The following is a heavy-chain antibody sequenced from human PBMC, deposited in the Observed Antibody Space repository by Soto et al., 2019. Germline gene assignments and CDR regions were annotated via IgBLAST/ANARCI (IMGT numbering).Heavy chain of an antibody. D-gene: IGHD3-9*01. CDR3: ARQRYLDL. CDR2: IYPGDSDI. V-gene: IGHV5-51*01. J-gene: IGHJ5*02. CDR1: GYIFHNYW. Sequence: EVQLVQSGAEVKKPGESLKISCKGSGYIFHNYWIGWVRQMPGKCLEWMGIIYPGDSDIRYNPSFQGQVTISADKSISTTYLQWSSLKASDTAMYYCARQRYLDLWGQGTLVTVSS.